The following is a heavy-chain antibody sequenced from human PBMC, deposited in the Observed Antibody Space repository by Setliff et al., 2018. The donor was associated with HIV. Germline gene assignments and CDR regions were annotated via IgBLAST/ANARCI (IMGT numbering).Heavy chain of an antibody. CDR1: GYSFTSYW. Sequence: GESLKISCKGSGYSFTSYWLAWLRQMPGKGLEWVGIIYPADSDTRYSPSFQGQVTISADKSFSTAYLQWSSLKASDTAMYYCARHGQYGSGSYYNRPFDYWGQGTLVTVSS. CDR2: IYPADSDT. V-gene: IGHV5-51*01. J-gene: IGHJ4*02. D-gene: IGHD3-10*01. CDR3: ARHGQYGSGSYYNRPFDY.